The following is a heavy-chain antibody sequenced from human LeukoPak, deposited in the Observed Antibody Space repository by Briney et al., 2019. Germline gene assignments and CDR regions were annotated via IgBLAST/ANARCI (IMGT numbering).Heavy chain of an antibody. D-gene: IGHD3-10*01. CDR2: DYCGGNT. CDR1: GFSVTTDSYC. V-gene: IGHV4-61*01. CDR3: ARDHFGSLDS. Sequence: SETLSLTCTVSGFSVTTDSYCWGWIRQPPGKGLEWIGYDYCGGNTNYDPSLKRRITISVDTSKNQFPLTLTSVTAADTAVYFCARDHFGSLDSWGQGILVTVSS. J-gene: IGHJ4*02.